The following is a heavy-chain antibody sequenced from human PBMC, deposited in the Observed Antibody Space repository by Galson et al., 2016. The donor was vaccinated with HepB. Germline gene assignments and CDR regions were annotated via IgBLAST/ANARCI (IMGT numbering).Heavy chain of an antibody. CDR2: MIPNSGTT. V-gene: IGHV1-8*01. D-gene: IGHD2-15*01. Sequence: SVKVSCKASGFTFTTYDINWVRQATGQGLEWLGWMIPNSGTTGYAQKFQGRVTMTRNNSISTAYMELSSLRSEDTAVYYCARGRYCSGGSCYGGFDYWGQGALVTVSS. CDR1: GFTFTTYD. CDR3: ARGRYCSGGSCYGGFDY. J-gene: IGHJ4*02.